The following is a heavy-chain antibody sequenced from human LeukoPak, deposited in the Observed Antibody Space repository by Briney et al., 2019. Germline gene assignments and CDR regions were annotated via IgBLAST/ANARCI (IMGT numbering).Heavy chain of an antibody. CDR2: MNPNSGGT. J-gene: IGHJ4*02. D-gene: IGHD3-16*01. CDR3: ARDWGSIKVITDY. Sequence: ASVKVSCKASGYTFTDYYMHWMRQAPGQGPEWMGWMNPNSGGTNYAQKFQGRVTMARDTSITTAYMELSSLRSDDTAVYYCARDWGSIKVITDYWGQGTLVTVSS. V-gene: IGHV1-2*02. CDR1: GYTFTDYY.